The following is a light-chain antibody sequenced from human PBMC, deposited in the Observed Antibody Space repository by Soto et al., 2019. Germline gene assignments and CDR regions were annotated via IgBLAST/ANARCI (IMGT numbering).Light chain of an antibody. V-gene: IGKV3-11*01. CDR1: ERGGGY. Sequence: EIVFTQSPGTLSWSPGERTTLYCRASERGGGYLAWYRQIPGQAPRLLIYDASNRAAGVPDRFSGGGSGTDFTLTISSLEPEDFALYYCQQRSNLPPTFGQGTRLE. CDR2: DAS. CDR3: QQRSNLPPT. J-gene: IGKJ5*01.